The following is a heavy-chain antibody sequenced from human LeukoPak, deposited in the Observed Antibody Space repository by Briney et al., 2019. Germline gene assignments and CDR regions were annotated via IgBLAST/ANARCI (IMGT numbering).Heavy chain of an antibody. D-gene: IGHD3-22*01. CDR2: IYYSGST. Sequence: SETLSLTCTVSGGSISSYYWSWIRQPPGKGLEWIGYIYYSGSTNYNLSLKSRVTISVDTSKNQFSLKLSSVTAADTAVYYCARGPLYYYDSSGYSYYDWGQGTLVTVSS. J-gene: IGHJ4*02. V-gene: IGHV4-59*12. CDR3: ARGPLYYYDSSGYSYYD. CDR1: GGSISSYY.